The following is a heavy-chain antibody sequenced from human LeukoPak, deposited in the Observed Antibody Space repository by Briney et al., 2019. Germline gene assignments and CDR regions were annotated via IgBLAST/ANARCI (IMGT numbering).Heavy chain of an antibody. CDR1: GGSFSGYY. CDR2: INHSGST. D-gene: IGHD3-10*01. CDR3: ERALYYGSGSNYYYYYMDV. Sequence: PSETLSLTCAVYGGSFSGYYWSWIRQPPGKGLEWIGEINHSGSTNYNPSLKSRVTISVDTSKNQFSLKLSSVTAADTAVYYCERALYYGSGSNYYYYYMDVWGKGTTVTVSS. V-gene: IGHV4-34*01. J-gene: IGHJ6*03.